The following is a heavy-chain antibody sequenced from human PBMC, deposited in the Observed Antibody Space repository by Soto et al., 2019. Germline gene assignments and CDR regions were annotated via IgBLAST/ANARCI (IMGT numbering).Heavy chain of an antibody. CDR3: ARYYCSSTSCYFDY. V-gene: IGHV4-59*01. J-gene: IGHJ4*02. D-gene: IGHD2-2*01. CDR1: GGSISSYY. CDR2: IYYSGST. Sequence: LETLSLTCTVSGGSISSYYWSWIRQPPGKGLEWIGYIYYSGSTNYNPSLKSRVTISVDTSKNQFSLKLSSVTAADTAVYYCARYYCSSTSCYFDYWGQGTLVTVSS.